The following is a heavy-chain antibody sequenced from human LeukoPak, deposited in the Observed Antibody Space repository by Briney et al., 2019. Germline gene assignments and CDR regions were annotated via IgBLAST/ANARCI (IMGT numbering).Heavy chain of an antibody. J-gene: IGHJ6*03. CDR1: GYTFTGYY. Sequence: ASVKVSCKASGYTFTGYYMHWVRQAPGQGLEWMGWINPNSGGTNYAQKFQGRVTMTRDTSISTAYMELSRLRSDDTAVYYCATRTAMAALWDADNVMDVWGKGTTVTVSS. V-gene: IGHV1-2*02. CDR3: ATRTAMAALWDADNVMDV. D-gene: IGHD5-18*01. CDR2: INPNSGGT.